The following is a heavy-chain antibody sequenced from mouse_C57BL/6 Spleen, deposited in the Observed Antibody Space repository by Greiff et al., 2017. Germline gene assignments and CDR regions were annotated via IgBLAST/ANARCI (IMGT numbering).Heavy chain of an antibody. J-gene: IGHJ2*01. Sequence: EVKVVESGGGLVKPGGSLKLSCAASGFTFSDYGMHWVRQAPEKGLEWVAYISSGSSTIYYADTVKGRFTISRDNAKNTLFLQMTSLRSEDTAMYYCARRWLEGFDYWGQGTTLTVSS. CDR2: ISSGSSTI. CDR3: ARRWLEGFDY. CDR1: GFTFSDYG. V-gene: IGHV5-17*01. D-gene: IGHD2-3*01.